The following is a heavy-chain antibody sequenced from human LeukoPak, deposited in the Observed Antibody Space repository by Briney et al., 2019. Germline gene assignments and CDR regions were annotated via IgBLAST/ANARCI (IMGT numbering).Heavy chain of an antibody. CDR3: ARSPMVRGVMGYYYMDV. CDR1: GGSISIYY. J-gene: IGHJ6*03. D-gene: IGHD3-10*01. V-gene: IGHV4-4*07. Sequence: SETLSLTCTVSGGSISIYYWSWIRQPAGKGREWIGRIYTRGSTNYNPSLRSRVTMSVDTSKNQFSLKLSSGTAADTAVYYCARSPMVRGVMGYYYMDVWGKGTTVTVSS. CDR2: IYTRGST.